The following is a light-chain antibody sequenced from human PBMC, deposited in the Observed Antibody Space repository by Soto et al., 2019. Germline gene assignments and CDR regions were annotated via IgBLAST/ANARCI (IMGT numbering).Light chain of an antibody. CDR1: QSINKY. V-gene: IGKV1-39*01. J-gene: IGKJ1*01. Sequence: DIQMTQSPSSQSASVGDRVTITCRASQSINKYLNWYQQKPGKAPKLLIYATSTLQSGVPSRFSGGGSETDFTLTISILQPDDFATYYCQQSFSTPRTFGQGTRVEI. CDR2: ATS. CDR3: QQSFSTPRT.